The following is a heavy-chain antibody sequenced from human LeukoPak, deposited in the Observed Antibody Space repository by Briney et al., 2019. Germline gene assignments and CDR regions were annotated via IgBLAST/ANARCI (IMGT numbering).Heavy chain of an antibody. J-gene: IGHJ5*02. D-gene: IGHD3-22*01. V-gene: IGHV1-18*04. CDR1: GYTFTSHG. Sequence: VASVKVSCKASGYTFTSHGITWVRQAPGQGLEWMGWISTYNVNTNYAQKLQGRVTMTTDTSTNTAYMELRSLRSDDTAVYYCARDQYYDSKGWFDPWGQGTLVTVSS. CDR2: ISTYNVNT. CDR3: ARDQYYDSKGWFDP.